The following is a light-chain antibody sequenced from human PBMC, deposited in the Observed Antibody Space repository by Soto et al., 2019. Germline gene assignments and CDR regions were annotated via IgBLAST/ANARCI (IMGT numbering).Light chain of an antibody. V-gene: IGLV2-14*01. CDR1: SSDVGGYNY. J-gene: IGLJ3*02. CDR3: NSYTSSNTLGV. Sequence: QSALTQPASVSGSPGQSITISCTGTSSDVGGYNYVSWYQQHPGRAPKLMIYEVSNRPSGVSNRFSGYKSGNTASLTISGLQAEDEADYYCNSYTSSNTLGVFGGGTQLTVL. CDR2: EVS.